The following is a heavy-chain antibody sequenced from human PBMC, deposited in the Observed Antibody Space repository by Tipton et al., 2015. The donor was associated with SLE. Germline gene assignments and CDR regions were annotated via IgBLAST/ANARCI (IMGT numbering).Heavy chain of an antibody. V-gene: IGHV4-61*02. CDR1: GGSISSGSYY. J-gene: IGHJ5*02. CDR2: IYTSGST. D-gene: IGHD3-10*01. CDR3: ARVGSRDQP. Sequence: LSLTCTVSGGSISSGSYYWSWIRQPAGKGLEWIGRIYTSGSTNYNPSLKSRVTISVDTSKNQFSLKLSSVTAADTAVYYCARVGSRDQPWGQGTLVTVSS.